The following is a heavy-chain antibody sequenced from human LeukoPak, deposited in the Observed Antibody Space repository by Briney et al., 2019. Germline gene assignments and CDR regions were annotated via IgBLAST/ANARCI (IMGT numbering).Heavy chain of an antibody. Sequence: ASVKVSCRASDYTFTSYGISWVRQAPGQGLEWMGWISAYNGNTNYAQKLQGRVTMTTDTSTSTAYMELRSLRSDDTAVYYCARDRSSAKPYYFDYWGQGTLVTVSS. CDR3: ARDRSSAKPYYFDY. CDR2: ISAYNGNT. CDR1: DYTFTSYG. J-gene: IGHJ4*02. V-gene: IGHV1-18*01. D-gene: IGHD3-10*01.